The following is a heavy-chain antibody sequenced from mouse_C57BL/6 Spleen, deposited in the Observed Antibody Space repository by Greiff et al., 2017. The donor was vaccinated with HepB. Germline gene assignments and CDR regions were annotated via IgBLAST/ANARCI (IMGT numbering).Heavy chain of an antibody. D-gene: IGHD2-4*01. Sequence: QVQLQHSGAELVKPGASVKISCKASGYAFSSYWMNWVKQRPGKGLEWIGQIYPGDGDTNYNGKFKGKATLTADKSSSTAYMQLSSLTSEDSAVYFCARGDYDAAWFAYWGQGTLVTVSA. J-gene: IGHJ3*01. CDR1: GYAFSSYW. CDR3: ARGDYDAAWFAY. CDR2: IYPGDGDT. V-gene: IGHV1-80*01.